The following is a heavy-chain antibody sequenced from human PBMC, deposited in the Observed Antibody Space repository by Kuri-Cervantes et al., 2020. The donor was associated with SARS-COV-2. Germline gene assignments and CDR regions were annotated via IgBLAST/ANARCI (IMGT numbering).Heavy chain of an antibody. CDR3: ARGRGRYQPLPGY. J-gene: IGHJ4*02. CDR2: INHSGST. CDR1: GGSISSYY. D-gene: IGHD2-2*01. V-gene: IGHV4-34*01. Sequence: SETLSLTCTVSGGSISSYYWSWIRQPPGKGLEWIEEINHSGSTNYNPSLMSRVTITVNTSKNQFSLKLSTVIAADTAVYYCARGRGRYQPLPGYWGQGTLVTVSS.